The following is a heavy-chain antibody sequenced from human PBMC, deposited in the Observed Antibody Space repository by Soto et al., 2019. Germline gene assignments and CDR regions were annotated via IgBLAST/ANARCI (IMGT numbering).Heavy chain of an antibody. CDR2: IQEDGGMT. V-gene: IGHV3-7*03. CDR1: GFTLGSYW. Sequence: GGSLRLSCAASGFTLGSYWMSWVRQAPGKGPEWVANIQEDGGMTYYVDSVEGRFTISRDNSKNTLYLQMNSLRAEDTAVYYCAKAHSGTSINPQLDCWGQGTLVTV. J-gene: IGHJ4*02. CDR3: AKAHSGTSINPQLDC. D-gene: IGHD2-21*01.